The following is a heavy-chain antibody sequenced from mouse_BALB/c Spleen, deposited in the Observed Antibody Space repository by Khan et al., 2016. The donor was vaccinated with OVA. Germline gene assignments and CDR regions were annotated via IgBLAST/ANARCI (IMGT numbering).Heavy chain of an antibody. CDR1: GYTFTNYV. Sequence: VQLKESGPDLVKPGASVKMSCKASGYTFTNYVIHWVKQKPGQGLEWIGYINPYNDGIRNNEKFKGKATLTSDKSSSTAYMELSSLTSEDSAVYYCAREASNWDFSCAYWGQGTLVTVSA. D-gene: IGHD4-1*01. CDR2: INPYNDGI. J-gene: IGHJ3*01. V-gene: IGHV1S136*01. CDR3: AREASNWDFSCAY.